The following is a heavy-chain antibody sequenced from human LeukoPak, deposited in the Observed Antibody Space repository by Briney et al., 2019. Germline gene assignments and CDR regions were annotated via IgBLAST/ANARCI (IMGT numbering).Heavy chain of an antibody. Sequence: PGGSLRLSCAVSGVIFSNAWMNWVRQAPGKGLEWVGRIKSKPDGETTDYAAPVKDRFTISRDDLRNILYLHMSSLKTEDTAVYYCTTVDGDSGPPFEYWGQGTLVTVSS. CDR2: IKSKPDGETT. V-gene: IGHV3-15*07. CDR3: TTVDGDSGPPFEY. CDR1: GVIFSNAW. D-gene: IGHD4-17*01. J-gene: IGHJ4*02.